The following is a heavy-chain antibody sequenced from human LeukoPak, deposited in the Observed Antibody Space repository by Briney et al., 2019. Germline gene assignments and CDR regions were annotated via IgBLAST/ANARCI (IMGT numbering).Heavy chain of an antibody. J-gene: IGHJ4*02. V-gene: IGHV1-18*01. CDR3: ARGLAAGYDILTGYYSDY. Sequence: ASVKVSCKASGYTFTSYGISWVRQALGQGLEWMGWISAYNGNTNYAQKLQGRVTMTTDTSTSTAYMELRSLRSDDTAVYYCARGLAAGYDILTGYYSDYWGQGTLVTVSS. D-gene: IGHD3-9*01. CDR2: ISAYNGNT. CDR1: GYTFTSYG.